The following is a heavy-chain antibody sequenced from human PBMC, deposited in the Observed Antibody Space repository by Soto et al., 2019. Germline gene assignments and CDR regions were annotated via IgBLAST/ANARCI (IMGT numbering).Heavy chain of an antibody. CDR2: ISSSGSTI. CDR1: GFTFSSYE. Sequence: EVQLVESGGGLVQPGGSLRLSCAASGFTFSSYEMNWVRQAPGKGLEWVSYISSSGSTIYYADSVKGRFTISRDNAKNSLYLQMNSLRAEDTAVYYCASGPYYDFWSGYYTMRGLPRSYGMDVWGQGTTVTVSS. CDR3: ASGPYYDFWSGYYTMRGLPRSYGMDV. J-gene: IGHJ6*02. V-gene: IGHV3-48*03. D-gene: IGHD3-3*01.